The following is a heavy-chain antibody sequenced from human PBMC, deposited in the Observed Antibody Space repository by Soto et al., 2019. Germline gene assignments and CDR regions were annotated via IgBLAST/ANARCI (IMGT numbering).Heavy chain of an antibody. CDR2: IYNGGST. CDR1: GDSVSSVGFH. D-gene: IGHD3-3*01. J-gene: IGHJ4*02. CDR3: ARAPVGLDTISYFEY. Sequence: PSETLSLTCTVSGDSVSSVGFHWAWLRRPPGKGLEWIGYIYNGGSTYYRPSLESRMHMSLGATRNHYSLRLTSVTAADTAVYFCARAPVGLDTISYFEYWGQGKLVTVSS. V-gene: IGHV4-30-4*01.